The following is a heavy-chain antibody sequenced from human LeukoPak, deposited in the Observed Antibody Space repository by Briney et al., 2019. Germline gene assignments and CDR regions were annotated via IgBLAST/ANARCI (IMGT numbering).Heavy chain of an antibody. J-gene: IGHJ3*02. V-gene: IGHV3-23*01. CDR1: GFMFDIYA. Sequence: GGSLRLSCAASGFMFDIYAMTWVRQAPGKGLDWVSGVSASANTSYYADAVRGRFTISRDNAKNTLYLQMNSLSVDDTAVYYCARGPSCTSHSCYVIGALDIWGLGTLVTVSS. CDR3: ARGPSCTSHSCYVIGALDI. CDR2: VSASANTS. D-gene: IGHD2-2*01.